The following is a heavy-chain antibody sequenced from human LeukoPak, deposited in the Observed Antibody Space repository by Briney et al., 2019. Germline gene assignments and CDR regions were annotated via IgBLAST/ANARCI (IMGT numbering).Heavy chain of an antibody. Sequence: GGSLRLSCAASGFTFSDYYMSWIRQAPGKGLEWVSYISSSGSTIYYADSVKGRFTISRDNSKNTVYLQMNSLRTEDTALYYCANEGSSLVIHAFDIWGQGTVVTVSS. CDR3: ANEGSSLVIHAFDI. CDR1: GFTFSDYY. CDR2: ISSSGSTI. V-gene: IGHV3-11*04. J-gene: IGHJ3*02. D-gene: IGHD2-21*01.